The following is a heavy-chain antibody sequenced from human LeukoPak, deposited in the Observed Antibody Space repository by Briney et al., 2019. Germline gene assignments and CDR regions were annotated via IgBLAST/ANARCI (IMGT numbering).Heavy chain of an antibody. CDR2: ISSSSSTI. V-gene: IGHV3-48*01. CDR1: GFTFSSYP. D-gene: IGHD6-19*01. CDR3: ARAGDIAVATPFDP. J-gene: IGHJ5*02. Sequence: GGSLRLSCAASGFTFSSYPMNWVRQAPGKGLEWVSYISSSSSTIYYADSVKGRFTISRDNAKNSLYLQMNSLRAEDTAVYYCARAGDIAVATPFDPWGQGTLVTVSS.